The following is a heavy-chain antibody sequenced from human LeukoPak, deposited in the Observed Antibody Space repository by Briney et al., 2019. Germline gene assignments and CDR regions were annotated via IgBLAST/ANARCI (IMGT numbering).Heavy chain of an antibody. CDR3: ARGDNYYGSGIGD. V-gene: IGHV4-34*01. Sequence: PSETLSLTCAVYGGSLSGYYWTWIRQPPRKGLEWIGEINHSGSTNYNPSLKSRVIISVDTSKNQFSLKLSSVTAADTAVYYCARGDNYYGSGIGDWGQGTLVTVSS. CDR2: INHSGST. D-gene: IGHD3-10*01. CDR1: GGSLSGYY. J-gene: IGHJ4*02.